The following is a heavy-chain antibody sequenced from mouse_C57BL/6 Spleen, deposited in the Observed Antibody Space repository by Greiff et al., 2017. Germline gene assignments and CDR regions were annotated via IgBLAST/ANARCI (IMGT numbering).Heavy chain of an antibody. CDR1: GYTFTSYW. V-gene: IGHV1-64*01. CDR2: IHPNSGST. Sequence: QVQLQQPGAELVKPGASVKLSCKASGYTFTSYWMHWVKQRPGPGLAWIGMIHPNSGSTNYNEKFKSKATLTVDKSSSTAYMQLSSLTSEDSAVYYCARDYYDYDGDYYAMDYWGQGTSVTVSS. D-gene: IGHD2-4*01. J-gene: IGHJ4*01. CDR3: ARDYYDYDGDYYAMDY.